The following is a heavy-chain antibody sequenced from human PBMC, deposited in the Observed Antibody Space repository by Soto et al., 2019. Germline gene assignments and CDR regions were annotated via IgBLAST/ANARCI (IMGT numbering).Heavy chain of an antibody. Sequence: QVQLVQSGAEVKKPGSSVKVSCKASGGTFGSYAISWVRQAPGQGLEWMGGIIPIPGTANYAQKFQGRVTIAADESTSTAYMEQSSLRSEDTAVYYCARSQGSSTSLEIYYYYYYGMDVWSQGTTVTVSS. CDR2: IIPIPGTA. CDR3: ARSQGSSTSLEIYYYYYYGMDV. D-gene: IGHD2-2*01. V-gene: IGHV1-69*01. CDR1: GGTFGSYA. J-gene: IGHJ6*02.